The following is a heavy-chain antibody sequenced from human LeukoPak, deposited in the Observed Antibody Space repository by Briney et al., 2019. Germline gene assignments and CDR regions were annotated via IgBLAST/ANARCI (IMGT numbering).Heavy chain of an antibody. CDR3: ARGRQDVTMIVVVMTAVSYYLDV. J-gene: IGHJ6*03. Sequence: SETLSLTCAVYGGSFSGYYWTWIRQTPEKGLEWIGEMNPSGSTSYNPSLKSRVTISVDTSKNQFFLKLSSVTAADTAVYYCARGRQDVTMIVVVMTAVSYYLDVWGKGTTVTVS. V-gene: IGHV4-34*01. CDR1: GGSFSGYY. D-gene: IGHD3-22*01. CDR2: MNPSGST.